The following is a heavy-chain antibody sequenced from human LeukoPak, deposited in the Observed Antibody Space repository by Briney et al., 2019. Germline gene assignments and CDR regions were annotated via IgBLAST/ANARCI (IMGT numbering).Heavy chain of an antibody. D-gene: IGHD3-3*01. Sequence: SVEVSCKASGVTFSNYAINWMRRAPGEGLEWLGGIITNFGTTNYAQKYQGRVTITADESTSTVYMELSSLRSEDTAVYYCARPRTYYDFWRGYPPFDYWGQGTLVTVFS. CDR3: ARPRTYYDFWRGYPPFDY. CDR1: GVTFSNYA. V-gene: IGHV1-69*01. J-gene: IGHJ4*02. CDR2: IITNFGTT.